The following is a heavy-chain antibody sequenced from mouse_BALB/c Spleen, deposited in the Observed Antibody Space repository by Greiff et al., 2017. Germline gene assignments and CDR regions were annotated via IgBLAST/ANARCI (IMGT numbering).Heavy chain of an antibody. J-gene: IGHJ1*01. CDR2: IWAGGST. D-gene: IGHD2-1*01. Sequence: VQLVESGPGLVAPSQSLSITCTVSGFSLTSYGVHWVRQPPGKGLEWLGVIWAGGSTNYNSALKSRLSISKDNSKSQVFLKMNSLQTDDTARYYCAILDYGNYGFFDVWGAGTTVTVSS. V-gene: IGHV2-9*02. CDR3: AILDYGNYGFFDV. CDR1: GFSLTSYG.